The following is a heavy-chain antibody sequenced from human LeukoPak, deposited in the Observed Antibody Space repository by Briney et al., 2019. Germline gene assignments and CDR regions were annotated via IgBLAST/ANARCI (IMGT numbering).Heavy chain of an antibody. J-gene: IGHJ5*02. CDR2: ISSDGSNT. V-gene: IGHV3-30*03. Sequence: GTSLRLSCAASGFTFSTYGMHWVRQAPGKGLEWVGVISSDGSNTYYADSVKGRFTISRDNSKDTLYLQMNGLTAEDTAMYYCARDSYQDYYGRFDPWGQGTLVIVSS. CDR3: ARDSYQDYYGRFDP. CDR1: GFTFSTYG. D-gene: IGHD3-10*01.